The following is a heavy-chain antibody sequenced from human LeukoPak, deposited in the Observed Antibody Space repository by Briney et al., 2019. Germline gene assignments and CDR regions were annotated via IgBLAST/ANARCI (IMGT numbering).Heavy chain of an antibody. CDR3: ARVHNTVH. CDR1: GFTLSDYY. V-gene: IGHV3-11*04. J-gene: IGHJ4*02. Sequence: GGSLTLSCAASGFTLSDYYVNWLRQPPGKGLEWISYIKSGSTIIYYADSVKGRFTISRDNANNSVHLQMTSLRDDDTAVYYCARVHNTVHWGQGVQVTVSS. D-gene: IGHD4-11*01. CDR2: IKSGSTII.